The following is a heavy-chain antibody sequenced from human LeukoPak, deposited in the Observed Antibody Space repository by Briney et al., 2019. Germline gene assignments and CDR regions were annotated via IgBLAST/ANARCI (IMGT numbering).Heavy chain of an antibody. CDR1: GFTFNSYS. CDR3: ARGRLSASSYYDSSGYYFAPH. V-gene: IGHV4-34*01. Sequence: GSLRLSCAASGFTFNSYSMKWIRQPPGKGLEWIGEINHSGSTNYNPSLKSRVTISVDTSKNQFSLKLSSVTAADTAVYYCARGRLSASSYYDSSGYYFAPHWGQGTLVTVSS. D-gene: IGHD3-22*01. CDR2: INHSGST. J-gene: IGHJ4*02.